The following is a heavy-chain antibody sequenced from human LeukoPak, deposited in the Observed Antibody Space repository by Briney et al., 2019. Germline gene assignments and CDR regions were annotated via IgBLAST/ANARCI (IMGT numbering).Heavy chain of an antibody. Sequence: GESLKISCKGSGYSFTSYWIGWVRQMPGKGLEWMGIIYPGDSDTRYSPSFQGQVTISADKSISTAYLQWSSLKASDTAMYYCARHGGTAGFDSSSSFVVDYWGQGTLVTVSS. D-gene: IGHD6-6*01. J-gene: IGHJ4*02. CDR3: ARHGGTAGFDSSSSFVVDY. CDR1: GYSFTSYW. V-gene: IGHV5-51*01. CDR2: IYPGDSDT.